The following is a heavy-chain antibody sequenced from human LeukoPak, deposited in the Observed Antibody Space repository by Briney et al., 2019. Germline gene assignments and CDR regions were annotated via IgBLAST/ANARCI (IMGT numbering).Heavy chain of an antibody. CDR3: ARDEGLTVTTGNFDY. Sequence: GASVKVSCKASGYTFTSYGISWVRQAPGQGLEWMGWISAYNGNTNYAQKLQGRVTTTTDTSTSTAYMELRSLRSDDTAVYYCARDEGLTVTTGNFDYWGQGTLVTVSS. CDR1: GYTFTSYG. J-gene: IGHJ4*02. CDR2: ISAYNGNT. V-gene: IGHV1-18*01. D-gene: IGHD4-17*01.